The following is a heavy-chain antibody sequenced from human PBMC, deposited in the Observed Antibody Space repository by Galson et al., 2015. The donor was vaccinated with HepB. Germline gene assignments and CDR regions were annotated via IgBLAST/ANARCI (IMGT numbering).Heavy chain of an antibody. CDR3: AKTYSGSYYDAFHI. Sequence: SLRLSCAASGFTFSDYGMHWVRQAPGKGLEWVSVISYDGHKKSYADSGKGRFTISRDNSKNTLFLQLNSLRAEDTAVYYCAKTYSGSYYDAFHIWGQGTMVTVSS. CDR1: GFTFSDYG. J-gene: IGHJ3*02. V-gene: IGHV3-30*18. D-gene: IGHD1-26*01. CDR2: ISYDGHKK.